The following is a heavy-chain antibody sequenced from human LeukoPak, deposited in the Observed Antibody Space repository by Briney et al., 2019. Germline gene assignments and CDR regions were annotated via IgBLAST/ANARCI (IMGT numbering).Heavy chain of an antibody. Sequence: SETXSXXXTVSGGSISSYYWNXIRQPAGKGLXXXGRIYTSGSTNYNPSLKSRVTMSLDTSKNQFSLKLSSVTAADTAVYYCARVPMVRGVINPNYYYYGMDVWGQGTTVTVSS. J-gene: IGHJ6*02. CDR1: GGSISSYY. CDR3: ARVPMVRGVINPNYYYYGMDV. CDR2: IYTSGST. V-gene: IGHV4-4*07. D-gene: IGHD3-10*01.